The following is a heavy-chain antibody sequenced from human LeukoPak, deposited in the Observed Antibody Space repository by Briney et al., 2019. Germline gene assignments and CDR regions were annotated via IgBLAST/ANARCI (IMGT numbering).Heavy chain of an antibody. CDR2: ISSSSSYI. V-gene: IGHV3-21*01. CDR1: GFTFSGYS. Sequence: GGSLRLSCAASGFTFSGYSMNWVRQAPGKGLEWVSSISSSSSYIYYADSVKGRFTISRDNAKNSLYLQMNSLRAEDTAVYYCARYGDYGDYPAGFDYWGQGTLVTVSS. CDR3: ARYGDYGDYPAGFDY. D-gene: IGHD4-17*01. J-gene: IGHJ4*02.